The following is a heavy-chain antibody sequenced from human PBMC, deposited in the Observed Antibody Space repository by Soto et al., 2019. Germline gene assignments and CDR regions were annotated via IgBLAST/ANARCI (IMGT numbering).Heavy chain of an antibody. CDR2: ISGSGGST. D-gene: IGHD1-1*01. CDR3: AKDREPFASLAGGRYGMVD. J-gene: IGHJ6*02. Sequence: PGGSLRLSCAASGFTFSSYAMSWVRQAPGKGLEWVSAISGSGGSTYYADSVKGRFTISRDNSKNTLYLQMNFLGAEDRVVYYCAKDREPFASLAGGRYGMVDVGPGATDDVSS. CDR1: GFTFSSYA. V-gene: IGHV3-23*01.